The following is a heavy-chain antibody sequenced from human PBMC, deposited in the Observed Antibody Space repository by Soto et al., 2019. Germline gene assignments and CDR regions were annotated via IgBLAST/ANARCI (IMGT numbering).Heavy chain of an antibody. Sequence: GSLRLSCAASGFTFSSYSMNWVRQAPGEGLEWVSSISSSSSYIYYADSVKGRFTISRDNAKNSLYLQMNSLRAEDTAVYYCARDRGVGAMIVVAPFDYWGQGTLVTVS. CDR1: GFTFSSYS. D-gene: IGHD3-22*01. J-gene: IGHJ4*02. CDR2: ISSSSSYI. CDR3: ARDRGVGAMIVVAPFDY. V-gene: IGHV3-21*01.